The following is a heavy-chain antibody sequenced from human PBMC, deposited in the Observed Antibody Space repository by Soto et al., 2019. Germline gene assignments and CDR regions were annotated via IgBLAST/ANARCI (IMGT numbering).Heavy chain of an antibody. CDR1: GYSFTSYG. CDR2: ISAYNGYT. V-gene: IGHV1-18*01. CDR3: ARDVARDRQYSAADSGLDY. J-gene: IGHJ4*02. D-gene: IGHD5-12*01. Sequence: QVHLEQSGAEVKKPGASAKVSCKASGYSFTSYGFTWVRQAPGQGLEWVGWISAYNGYTNYAQKLQGRVNMNTDTYTNTAYMELRGMTSDDTAVYYCARDVARDRQYSAADSGLDYWGQGTLVTFSS.